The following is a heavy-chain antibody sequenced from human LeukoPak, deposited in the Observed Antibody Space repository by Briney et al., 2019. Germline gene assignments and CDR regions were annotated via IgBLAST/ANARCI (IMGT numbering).Heavy chain of an antibody. CDR2: ISTGGEKT. CDR1: GFNFNSYD. Sequence: PGGSLRLSCAVSGFNFNSYDMSWVRQPPGKGLEWVSAISTGGEKTYYRDSVKGRFTISRDNSRNMLYLQMNSLRVDDTAVYYCAKTSSSSGEWGQGTLVTVSS. D-gene: IGHD6-6*01. CDR3: AKTSSSSGE. J-gene: IGHJ4*02. V-gene: IGHV3-23*01.